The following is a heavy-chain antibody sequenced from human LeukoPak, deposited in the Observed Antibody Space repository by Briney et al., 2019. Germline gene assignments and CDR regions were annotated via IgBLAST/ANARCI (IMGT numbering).Heavy chain of an antibody. J-gene: IGHJ6*03. CDR3: ARGLSVTNYYYYYMDV. Sequence: PSETLSLTCAVYGGSFSGYCWSWIRQPPGKGLEWIGEINHSGSTNYNPSLKSRVTISVDTSKNQFSLKLSSVTAADTAVYYCARGLSVTNYYYYYMDVWGKGTTVTISS. V-gene: IGHV4-34*01. CDR1: GGSFSGYC. D-gene: IGHD2-21*02. CDR2: INHSGST.